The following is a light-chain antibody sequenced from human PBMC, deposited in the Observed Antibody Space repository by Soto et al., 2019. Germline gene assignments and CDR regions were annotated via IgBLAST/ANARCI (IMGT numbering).Light chain of an antibody. CDR1: QSVRSSY. J-gene: IGKJ4*01. Sequence: EVVLTQSPGTLTLPPGERATLSCRASQSVRSSYLAWYQQKPGQAPRLLIYGASSRATGIPDRLSGSGSETDFTLTISRLVPEDSAVYYCQQYGGSPPKLTFGGGTKVEIK. CDR2: GAS. V-gene: IGKV3-20*01. CDR3: QQYGGSPPKLT.